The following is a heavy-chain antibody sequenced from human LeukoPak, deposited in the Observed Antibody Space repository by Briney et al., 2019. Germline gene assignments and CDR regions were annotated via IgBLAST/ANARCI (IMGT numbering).Heavy chain of an antibody. V-gene: IGHV5-10-1*01. CDR1: GFRFTSYW. CDR3: ATIGYCSGGSCYPAPPHFNY. CDR2: IDSRDSYT. J-gene: IGHJ4*02. Sequence: GGSLEISCQGSGFRFTSYWISWVRQLPGKGLEWMGRIDSRDSYTNYSPSFQGNVTISADKSINTAYLQWSSQKASDTAMYYCATIGYCSGGSCYPAPPHFNYWGQGTLVTVSS. D-gene: IGHD2-15*01.